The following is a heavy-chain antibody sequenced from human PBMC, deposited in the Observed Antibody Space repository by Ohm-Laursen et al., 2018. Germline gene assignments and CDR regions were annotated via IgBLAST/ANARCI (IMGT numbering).Heavy chain of an antibody. D-gene: IGHD3-22*01. Sequence: SLRLSCAASGFTFSSYGMNWVRQAPGKGLEWVAVISYDGKKQYYGDSVRGRFTISRDNSKNTLYLQMNSLRAEDTAVYYCARAPDYYDSSGYNDYWGQGTLVTVSS. V-gene: IGHV3-30*03. CDR2: ISYDGKKQ. CDR1: GFTFSSYG. CDR3: ARAPDYYDSSGYNDY. J-gene: IGHJ4*02.